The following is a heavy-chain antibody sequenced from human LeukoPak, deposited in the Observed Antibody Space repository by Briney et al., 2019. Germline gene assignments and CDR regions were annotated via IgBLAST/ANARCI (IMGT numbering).Heavy chain of an antibody. J-gene: IGHJ4*02. CDR2: ISGSGGST. CDR1: GFTFSSYA. D-gene: IGHD6-13*01. CDR3: AKDGRQQLVFFH. V-gene: IGHV3-23*01. Sequence: GGSLRLFCAASGFTFSSYAMRWVRQAPGKGLEWVSAISGSGGSTYYADSVKGRFTISRDNSKNTLYLQMNSLRAEDTAVYYCAKDGRQQLVFFHWGQGTLVTVSS.